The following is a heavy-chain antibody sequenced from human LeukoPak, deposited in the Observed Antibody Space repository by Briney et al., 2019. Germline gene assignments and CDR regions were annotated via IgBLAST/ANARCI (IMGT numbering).Heavy chain of an antibody. D-gene: IGHD3-3*01. J-gene: IGHJ4*02. CDR1: GFTVSSNY. Sequence: GGSLRLSCAASGFTVSSNYMSWVRQAPGKGLEWVSVIYSGGSTYYADSVKGRFTISRDNAKNSLYLQMNSLRAEDTAVYYCARDRDAGSGFDYWGQGTLVTVSS. V-gene: IGHV3-53*01. CDR3: ARDRDAGSGFDY. CDR2: IYSGGST.